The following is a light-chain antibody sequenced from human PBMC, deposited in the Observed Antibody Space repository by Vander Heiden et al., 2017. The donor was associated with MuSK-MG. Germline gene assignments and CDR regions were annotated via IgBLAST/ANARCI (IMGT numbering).Light chain of an antibody. V-gene: IGKV1-39*01. CDR2: AAS. J-gene: IGKJ2*01. Sequence: DIQMTQSPPSLSASVGDRVTSTCRASQSINNYLNWYQQKPGKAPKFLIYAASSLQSGVPSRLSGSGSGTDFTLTIISLQPEDFATYYCQHSYSTPRRTFGQGTKLEIK. CDR1: QSINNY. CDR3: QHSYSTPRRT.